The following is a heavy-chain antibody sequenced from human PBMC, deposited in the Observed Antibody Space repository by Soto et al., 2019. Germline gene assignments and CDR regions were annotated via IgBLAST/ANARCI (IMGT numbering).Heavy chain of an antibody. V-gene: IGHV3-11*06. Sequence: LRLSCAGSGFTFSDYFITWIRQAPGKGLEWISYINNDATYRKYADSVKGRFTVSRDNAKNSVFLQMNSLRPEDTALYYCGKGDTIFGVVDDWGPGTLVTSPQ. D-gene: IGHD3-3*01. CDR2: INNDATYR. CDR1: GFTFSDYF. J-gene: IGHJ4*02. CDR3: GKGDTIFGVVDD.